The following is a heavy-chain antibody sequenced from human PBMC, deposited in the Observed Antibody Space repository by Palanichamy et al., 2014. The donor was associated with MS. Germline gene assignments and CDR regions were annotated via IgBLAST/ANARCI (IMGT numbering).Heavy chain of an antibody. CDR2: IYHSGST. D-gene: IGHD2-15*01. Sequence: QVQLQESGPGLVKPSGTLSLTCAVSGGSISSSNWWSWVRQPPGKGLEWIGEIYHSGSTNYNPSLKSRVTISVDKSKNQFSLKLSSVTAADTAVYYCARSPNQDIVVVVAATKRGYGMDVWGQGTTVTVSS. CDR3: ARSPNQDIVVVVAATKRGYGMDV. CDR1: GGSISSSNW. V-gene: IGHV4-4*02. J-gene: IGHJ6*02.